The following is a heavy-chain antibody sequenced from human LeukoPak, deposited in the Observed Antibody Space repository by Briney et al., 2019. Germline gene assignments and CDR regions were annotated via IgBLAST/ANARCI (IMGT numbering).Heavy chain of an antibody. CDR2: ISSSSSYI. J-gene: IGHJ4*02. Sequence: GGSLRLSCAASGFTFSSYSMNWVRQAPGKGLGWVSSISSSSSYIYYADSVKGRFTISRDNAKNSLYLQMNSLRAEDTAVYYCARAKEGLGFDYWGQGTLVTVSS. D-gene: IGHD3/OR15-3a*01. CDR3: ARAKEGLGFDY. V-gene: IGHV3-21*01. CDR1: GFTFSSYS.